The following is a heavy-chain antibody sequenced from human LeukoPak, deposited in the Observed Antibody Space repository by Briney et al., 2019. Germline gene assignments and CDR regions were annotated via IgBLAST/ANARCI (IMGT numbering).Heavy chain of an antibody. Sequence: ASVTLTCNSSGYTFTIYDNNWVRQPTGQGMEWMGGMTTNSGNTGYAQKFQGRVTVTTDTATTTAYMELGSLRSDDTAVYYCAREVPITMVRGVIYVFDIWGQGTMVTVSS. V-gene: IGHV1-8*01. J-gene: IGHJ3*02. CDR3: AREVPITMVRGVIYVFDI. CDR1: GYTFTIYD. D-gene: IGHD3-10*01. CDR2: MTTNSGNT.